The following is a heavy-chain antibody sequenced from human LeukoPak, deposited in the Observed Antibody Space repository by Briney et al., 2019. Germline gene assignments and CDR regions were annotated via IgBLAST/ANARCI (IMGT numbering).Heavy chain of an antibody. J-gene: IGHJ3*02. Sequence: SETLSLTCTVCGYPMRSYDGSWIRQPTGKGLEWVRRIFSCGSTNYNLSCESPVTISVDTSKTQFSLKLSSVTAADTAVYYCSRDYPYDSSGPMPFDIWGQGRMVTVSS. V-gene: IGHV4-4*07. D-gene: IGHD3-22*01. CDR1: GYPMRSYD. CDR2: IFSCGST. CDR3: SRDYPYDSSGPMPFDI.